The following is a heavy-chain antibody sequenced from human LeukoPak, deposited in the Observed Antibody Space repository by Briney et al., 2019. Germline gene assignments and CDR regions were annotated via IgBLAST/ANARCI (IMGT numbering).Heavy chain of an antibody. CDR2: MNPNSGNT. CDR1: GYTFTSYD. Sequence: ASVKVSCKASGYTFTSYDINWVRQATGQGLEWMGWMNPNSGNTGYAQKFQGRVTMTRNPSISTAYMELSSLRSEDTAVYYCARDSSSWSSRTFDYWGQGTLVTVSS. D-gene: IGHD6-13*01. V-gene: IGHV1-8*01. J-gene: IGHJ4*02. CDR3: ARDSSSWSSRTFDY.